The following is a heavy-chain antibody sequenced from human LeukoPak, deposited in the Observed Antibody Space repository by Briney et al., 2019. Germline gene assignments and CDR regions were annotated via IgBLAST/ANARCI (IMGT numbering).Heavy chain of an antibody. V-gene: IGHV3-11*01. J-gene: IGHJ4*02. CDR2: ISSRGSTI. D-gene: IGHD3-22*01. CDR1: GFTFSVYY. CDR3: AREDDDSSGFNY. Sequence: GGSLRLSCAASGFTFSVYYMSWIRQAPGKGLGWVSYISSRGSTIYYADSVKRRFTISRDNAKNSLYLQMNSLRAEDTAVYDCAREDDDSSGFNYWGQGTLVTVSS.